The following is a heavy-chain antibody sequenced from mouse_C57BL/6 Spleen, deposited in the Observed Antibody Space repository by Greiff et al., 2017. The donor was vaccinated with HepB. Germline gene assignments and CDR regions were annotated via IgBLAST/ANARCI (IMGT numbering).Heavy chain of an antibody. CDR3: ARSSIYDGYYEHY. D-gene: IGHD2-3*01. Sequence: VQLQQPGAELVRPGSSVKLSCKASGYTFTSYWMHWVKQRPIQGLEWIGNIDPSDSETHYNQKFKDKATLTVDKSSSTAYMQLSSLTSEDSAVYYCARSSIYDGYYEHYWGQGTTLTVSS. J-gene: IGHJ2*01. CDR1: GYTFTSYW. CDR2: IDPSDSET. V-gene: IGHV1-52*01.